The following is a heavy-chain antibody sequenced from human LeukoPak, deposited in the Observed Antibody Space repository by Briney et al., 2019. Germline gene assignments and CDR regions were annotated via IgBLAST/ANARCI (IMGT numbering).Heavy chain of an antibody. CDR2: ITDSGVSK. CDR3: AKMTDARGRYGSGSH. J-gene: IGHJ4*01. Sequence: QTGGSLRLSCAASGFTFSNFDMSWVRQAPGKGLEWVSSITDSGVSKFYADSLSGRFTISRDNARNTLYLRMKNLRAADTATYYCAKMTDARGRYGSGSHWGQGTLVAVSS. CDR1: GFTFSNFD. V-gene: IGHV3-23*01. D-gene: IGHD3-10*01.